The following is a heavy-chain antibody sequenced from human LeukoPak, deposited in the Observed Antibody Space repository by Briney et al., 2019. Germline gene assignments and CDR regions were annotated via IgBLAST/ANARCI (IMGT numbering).Heavy chain of an antibody. D-gene: IGHD3-3*01. V-gene: IGHV1-69*13. J-gene: IGHJ4*02. CDR3: ASEIWSGYYFDY. CDR2: IIPIFGTA. Sequence: SVKVSCKAPGGTFSSYAISWVRQAPGQGLEWMGGIIPIFGTANYAQKFQGRVTITADESTSTAYMELSSLRSEDTAVYYCASEIWSGYYFDYWGQGTLVTVSS. CDR1: GGTFSSYA.